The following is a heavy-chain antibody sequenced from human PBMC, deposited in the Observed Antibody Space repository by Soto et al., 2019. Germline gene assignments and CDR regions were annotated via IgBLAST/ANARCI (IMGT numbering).Heavy chain of an antibody. D-gene: IGHD3-22*01. Sequence: EVQLVESGGGLVQPGGSLRLSCAACGFTFSSYDMHWVRQTTGKGLEWVSAITTAGDTYYPGSVKGRFTISRENAKNSLYLQMNSLRAEDTAVYYCARGYTYYYDSSGWGYFDYWGQGTLVTVSS. V-gene: IGHV3-13*01. CDR3: ARGYTYYYDSSGWGYFDY. J-gene: IGHJ4*02. CDR1: GFTFSSYD. CDR2: ITTAGDT.